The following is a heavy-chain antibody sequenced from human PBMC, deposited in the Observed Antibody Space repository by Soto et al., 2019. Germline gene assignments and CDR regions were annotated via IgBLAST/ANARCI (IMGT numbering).Heavy chain of an antibody. CDR3: ARARFLVGGFRCTLYFFDY. D-gene: IGHD2-15*01. V-gene: IGHV1-69*01. J-gene: IGHJ4*02. CDR1: GGTFRTDA. Sequence: QVQLVQSGAEVKKPGSSVRVSCKASGGTFRTDAFSWVRQAPGQGLEWMGGLIPMLRTANYTQKFQGRVTLTADDSTSTAYMERSGLRFEDPAVYYCARARFLVGGFRCTLYFFDYWGQGTLVNVSS. CDR2: LIPMLRTA.